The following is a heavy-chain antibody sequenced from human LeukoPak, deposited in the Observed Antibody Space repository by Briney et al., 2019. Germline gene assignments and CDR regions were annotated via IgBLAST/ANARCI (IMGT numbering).Heavy chain of an antibody. Sequence: GGSLRPSCAASGFTFSNFAVSWVRQAPGKGLEWVSAISGSGGSTYYADSVKGRFTISRDNSKNTLYLQMNSLRAEDTAVYYCAKSPAVDAAFDIWGQGTMVTVSS. V-gene: IGHV3-23*01. CDR3: AKSPAVDAAFDI. CDR2: ISGSGGST. CDR1: GFTFSNFA. J-gene: IGHJ3*02. D-gene: IGHD4-23*01.